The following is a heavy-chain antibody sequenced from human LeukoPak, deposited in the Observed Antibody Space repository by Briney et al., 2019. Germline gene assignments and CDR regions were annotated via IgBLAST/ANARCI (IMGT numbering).Heavy chain of an antibody. CDR1: GYSISSGYY. J-gene: IGHJ4*02. CDR2: IYHSGST. V-gene: IGHV4-38-2*02. D-gene: IGHD6-6*01. CDR3: ATRIAAKSYYFDY. Sequence: SETLSLTCTVSGYSISSGYYWGWIRQPPGKGLEWIGSIYHSGSTYYNPSLKSRVTISVDTSKNQFSLKLSSVTAADTAVYYCATRIAAKSYYFDYWGQGTLVTVSS.